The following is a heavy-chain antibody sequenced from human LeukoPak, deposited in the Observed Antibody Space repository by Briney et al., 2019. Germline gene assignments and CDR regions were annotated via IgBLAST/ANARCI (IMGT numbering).Heavy chain of an antibody. CDR3: ARDHVGAYL. V-gene: IGHV3-48*01. CDR1: GFTFSSYG. D-gene: IGHD1-26*01. Sequence: PGGSLRLSCAASGFTFSSYGMHWVRQAPGKGLEWVSYISSSSTIYYADSVKGRFTISRDNAKNSLYLQMNSLRAEDTAVYYCARDHVGAYLWGKGTTVTVSS. CDR2: ISSSSTI. J-gene: IGHJ6*04.